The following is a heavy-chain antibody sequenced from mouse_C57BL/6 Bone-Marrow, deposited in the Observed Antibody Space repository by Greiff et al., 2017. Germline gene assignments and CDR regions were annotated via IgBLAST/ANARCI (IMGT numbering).Heavy chain of an antibody. CDR2: IHHNSGST. Sequence: VQLQQPGAELVKPGASVKLSCKASGYTFTSYWMHWVQQRPGQGLEWIGMIHHNSGSTNYNEKFKSKATLTVDTSSSTAYMQLSSLTSADYAVYYCAIYYGNLAWFAYWGQGTLVTVSA. J-gene: IGHJ3*01. CDR1: GYTFTSYW. D-gene: IGHD2-1*01. CDR3: AIYYGNLAWFAY. V-gene: IGHV1-64*01.